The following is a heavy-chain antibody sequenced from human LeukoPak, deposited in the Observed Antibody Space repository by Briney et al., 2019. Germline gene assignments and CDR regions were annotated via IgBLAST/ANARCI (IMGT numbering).Heavy chain of an antibody. D-gene: IGHD2-21*02. J-gene: IGHJ4*02. CDR3: ARGSGDCTCPAY. V-gene: IGHV3-74*01. Sequence: GGSLRLSCAASGFTFSSYWMHWVRQAPGKGLVWVSRIKSDGSTTDYADSVKGRFTISRDNAKSSLYLQMNSLRAEDTAVYYCARGSGDCTCPAYWGLGTLVTVSS. CDR2: IKSDGSTT. CDR1: GFTFSSYW.